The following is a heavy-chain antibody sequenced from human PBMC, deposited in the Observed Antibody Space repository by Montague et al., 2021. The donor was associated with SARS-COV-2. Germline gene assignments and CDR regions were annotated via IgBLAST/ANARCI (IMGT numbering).Heavy chain of an antibody. CDR3: ARDGSGYASNYFYVMDV. Sequence: SLRLSCAASRFTFNNHTMHWVRQAPGKGLQWVAVISYDGSNKYYIDSVKGRFTISRDNSRNTLSLQMNSLRSEDSAVYYCARDGSGYASNYFYVMDVWGQGTMVTVSS. CDR2: ISYDGSNK. D-gene: IGHD3-22*01. V-gene: IGHV3-30*04. J-gene: IGHJ6*02. CDR1: RFTFNNHT.